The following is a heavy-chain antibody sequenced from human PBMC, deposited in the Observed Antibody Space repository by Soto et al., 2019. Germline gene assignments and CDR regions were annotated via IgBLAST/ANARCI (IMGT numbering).Heavy chain of an antibody. D-gene: IGHD2-15*01. CDR1: RGTFSSYA. J-gene: IGHJ6*02. Sequence: GASVKVSCKASRGTFSSYAISWVRQAPGQGLEWMGGIIPIFGTANYAQKLQGRVTMTTDTSTSTAYMELRSLRSDDTAVYYCARDLGEARIYYYGMDVWGQGTTVTVSS. V-gene: IGHV1-69*05. CDR2: IIPIFGTA. CDR3: ARDLGEARIYYYGMDV.